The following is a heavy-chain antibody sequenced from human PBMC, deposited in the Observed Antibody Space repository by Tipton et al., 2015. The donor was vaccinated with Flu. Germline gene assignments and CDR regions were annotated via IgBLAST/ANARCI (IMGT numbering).Heavy chain of an antibody. J-gene: IGHJ3*02. Sequence: TLSLTCAVYGGSFSGYYWSWIRQPPGKGLEWIGEINHSGGTNYNPSLKSRLTISVDTSKNQFSLKLSSVTAADTAVYYCARVMGGATGDAFDIWGQGTMATVSS. CDR2: INHSGGT. V-gene: IGHV4-34*01. CDR1: GGSFSGYY. D-gene: IGHD4/OR15-4a*01. CDR3: ARVMGGATGDAFDI.